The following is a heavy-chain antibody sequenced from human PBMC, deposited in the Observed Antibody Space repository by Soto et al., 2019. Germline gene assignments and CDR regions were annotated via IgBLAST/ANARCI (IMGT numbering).Heavy chain of an antibody. CDR1: GFTFSSYG. D-gene: IGHD2-2*01. J-gene: IGHJ4*02. Sequence: QVQLVESGGGVVQPGRSLRLSCAASGFTFSSYGMHWVRQAPGKGLEWVAVISYDGSNKYYADSVKGRFTISRDNSKNTLYLEMNSVRAEDTAVYYCANGGYCSSTSCYGTSPRIDYWGQGTLVTVSS. V-gene: IGHV3-30*18. CDR2: ISYDGSNK. CDR3: ANGGYCSSTSCYGTSPRIDY.